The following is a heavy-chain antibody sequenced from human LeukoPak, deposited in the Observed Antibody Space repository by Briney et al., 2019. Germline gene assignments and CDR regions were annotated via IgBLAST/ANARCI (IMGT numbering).Heavy chain of an antibody. CDR2: INSDGSST. Sequence: GGSLRLSCAASGFTFSSYWMHWVRQAPGKGLVWVSRINSDGSSTSYADSVKGRFTISRDNAKNTLYLQMNSLRAEDTAVYYCARGERRAIYFFDYWGQGTLVTVSS. V-gene: IGHV3-74*01. CDR1: GFTFSSYW. J-gene: IGHJ4*02. CDR3: ARGERRAIYFFDY.